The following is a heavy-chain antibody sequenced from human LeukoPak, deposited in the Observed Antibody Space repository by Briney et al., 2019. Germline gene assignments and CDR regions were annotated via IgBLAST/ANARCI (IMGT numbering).Heavy chain of an antibody. V-gene: IGHV4-39*07. Sequence: KPSETLSLTCTVSGGSINSDSYYWGWIRQPPGKGLEWIGSIYYSGSTYYNPSLKSRVTISVDMSKKQFSLKLSSVTAADTAVYYCARGLVIPVAGWGPWEFPPAGHDYWGQGTLVTVSS. CDR3: ARGLVIPVAGWGPWEFPPAGHDY. D-gene: IGHD6-19*01. CDR2: IYYSGST. J-gene: IGHJ4*02. CDR1: GGSINSDSYY.